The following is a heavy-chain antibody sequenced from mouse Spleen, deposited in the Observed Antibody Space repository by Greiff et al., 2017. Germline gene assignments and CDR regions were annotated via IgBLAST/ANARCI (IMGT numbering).Heavy chain of an antibody. V-gene: IGHV1-76*01. CDR1: GYTFTDYY. D-gene: IGHD2-3*01. CDR2: IYPGSGNT. CDR3: ARSDGYYRPWFAY. Sequence: VKLVESGAELVRPGASVKLSCKASGYTFTDYYINWVKQRPGQGLEWIARIYPGSGNTYYNEKFKGKATLTAEKSSSTAYMQLSSLTSEDSAVYFCARSDGYYRPWFAYWGQGTLVTVSA. J-gene: IGHJ3*01.